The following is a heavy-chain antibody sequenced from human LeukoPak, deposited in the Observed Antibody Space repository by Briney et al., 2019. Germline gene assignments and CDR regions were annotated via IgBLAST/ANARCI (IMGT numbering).Heavy chain of an antibody. CDR2: IYTSGTT. D-gene: IGHD2-15*01. CDR1: GGSISSYY. J-gene: IGHJ4*02. Sequence: SETLSLTCAVSGGSISSYYWSRIRQPAGKGLEWIGRIYTSGTTNYNPSLKSRVTMSVDTSKNQFSLNLNSVTAADTAVYYCARTSPRAATFDYWGQGTLVTVSS. CDR3: ARTSPRAATFDY. V-gene: IGHV4-4*07.